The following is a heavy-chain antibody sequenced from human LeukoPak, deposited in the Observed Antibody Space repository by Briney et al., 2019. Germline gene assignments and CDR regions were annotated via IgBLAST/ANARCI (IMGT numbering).Heavy chain of an antibody. CDR1: GFTFDDYA. Sequence: PGRSLRLSCAASGFTFDDYAMHWVRQAPGKGLEWVSGISWNSGSIGYADSVKGRFTISRDNAKNSLYLQMNSLRAEDTALYYCAKAFQGSPLDGMDVWGQGTTVTVSS. CDR2: ISWNSGSI. V-gene: IGHV3-9*01. CDR3: AKAFQGSPLDGMDV. J-gene: IGHJ6*02.